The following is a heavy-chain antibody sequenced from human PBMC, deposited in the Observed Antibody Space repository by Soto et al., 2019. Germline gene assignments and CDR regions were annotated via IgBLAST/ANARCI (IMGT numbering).Heavy chain of an antibody. Sequence: GESLKISCKGSGYSFTSYWISWVRQMPGKGLEWMGRIDPRDSYTNYSPSFQGHVTISADKSISTAYLQWSSLKASDTAMYYCARSPSIAARLNWFDPWGQGTLVTVSS. J-gene: IGHJ5*02. CDR3: ARSPSIAARLNWFDP. CDR2: IDPRDSYT. D-gene: IGHD6-6*01. V-gene: IGHV5-10-1*01. CDR1: GYSFTSYW.